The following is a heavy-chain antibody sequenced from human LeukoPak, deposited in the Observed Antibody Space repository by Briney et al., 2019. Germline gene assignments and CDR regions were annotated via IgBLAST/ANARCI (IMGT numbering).Heavy chain of an antibody. J-gene: IGHJ4*02. D-gene: IGHD3-10*01. Sequence: PGRSLRLSCAASEFTFSSSGMHWVRQAPGKGLEWVAVISDDGRNKYYADSVKGRFTISRDNSKNTLYLQMHSLRAEDTAVYYCAKDFEDRSGRLAYFFDYWGQGTLVTVSS. CDR2: ISDDGRNK. CDR1: EFTFSSSG. V-gene: IGHV3-30*18. CDR3: AKDFEDRSGRLAYFFDY.